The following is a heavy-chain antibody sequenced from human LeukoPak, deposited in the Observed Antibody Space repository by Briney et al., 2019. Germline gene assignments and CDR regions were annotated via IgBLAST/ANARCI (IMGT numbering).Heavy chain of an antibody. CDR1: GYSISSGYY. V-gene: IGHV4-38-2*01. J-gene: IGHJ3*02. CDR2: IYHSGST. D-gene: IGHD1-26*01. CDR3: ASYSSHDAFDI. Sequence: RPSETLSLTCAVSGYSISSGYYWGWIRQPPGKGLEWIGSIYHSGSTYYNPSLKSRVTTSVDTSKNQFSLKLSSVTAADTAVYYCASYSSHDAFDIWGQGTMVTVPS.